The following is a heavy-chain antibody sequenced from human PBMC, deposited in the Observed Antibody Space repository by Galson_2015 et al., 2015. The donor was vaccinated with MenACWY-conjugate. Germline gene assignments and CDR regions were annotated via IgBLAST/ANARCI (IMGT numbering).Heavy chain of an antibody. D-gene: IGHD1-7*01. Sequence: SVKVSCKASGYTFFSYYLHWVRQAPGQGLEWMGIINPSGGSTSYAQKFQGRVTMTRDTSTSTVYMELSSLGSEDTAEYYCARSLELISFDYWGQGTLVTVSS. V-gene: IGHV1-46*01. J-gene: IGHJ4*02. CDR2: INPSGGST. CDR3: ARSLELISFDY. CDR1: GYTFFSYY.